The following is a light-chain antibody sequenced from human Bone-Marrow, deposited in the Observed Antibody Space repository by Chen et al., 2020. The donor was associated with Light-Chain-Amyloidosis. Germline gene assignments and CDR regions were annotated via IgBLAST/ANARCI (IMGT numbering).Light chain of an antibody. J-gene: IGLJ3*02. CDR1: NIGSTS. V-gene: IGLV3-21*02. CDR3: QVWDRSSDRPV. CDR2: GDS. Sequence: SYVLTQPSSVSVAPGQTATIACGGNNIGSTSVHWYQQTPGQAPRLVVYGDSDRPSGIPERLSGSNSGNTATLTISRVGAGDEADYYCQVWDRSSDRPVFGGGTKLTVL.